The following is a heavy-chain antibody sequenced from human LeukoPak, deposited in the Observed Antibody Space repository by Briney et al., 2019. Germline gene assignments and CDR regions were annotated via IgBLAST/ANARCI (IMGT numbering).Heavy chain of an antibody. CDR3: AKGGSVLWFGELEFDY. CDR2: ISSSGSTI. D-gene: IGHD3-10*01. J-gene: IGHJ3*01. Sequence: GGSLRLSCAASGFTFSSYEMNWVRQAPGKGLEWVSYISSSGSTIYYADSVKGRFTISRDNSKNTLYLQMNSLRAEDTAVYYCAKGGSVLWFGELEFDYWGQGTMVTVSS. CDR1: GFTFSSYE. V-gene: IGHV3-48*03.